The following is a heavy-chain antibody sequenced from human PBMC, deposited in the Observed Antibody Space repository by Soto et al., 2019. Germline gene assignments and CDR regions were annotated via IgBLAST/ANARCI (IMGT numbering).Heavy chain of an antibody. CDR2: VSASGLNT. J-gene: IGHJ4*02. D-gene: IGHD5-18*01. CDR1: GFTFSTYA. CDR3: AKERPRRTSGYVFDY. V-gene: IGHV3-23*01. Sequence: EVQLLESGGKLVQPGGSLTLSCAASGFTFSTYAMAWVRQAPGKGLEWVSGVSASGLNTDYEDPVKGRFYISRDNSKNTVSLHMNSLRAEDTALYYCAKERPRRTSGYVFDYWGQGTPVTVSS.